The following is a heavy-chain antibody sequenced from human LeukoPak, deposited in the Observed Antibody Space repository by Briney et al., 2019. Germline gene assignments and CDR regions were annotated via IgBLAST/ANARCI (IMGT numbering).Heavy chain of an antibody. J-gene: IGHJ4*02. V-gene: IGHV1-18*01. CDR1: GYSFTNYD. CDR2: ISAYNGNK. CDR3: ARDQGGSGYPGPFDY. Sequence: ASVKVSCKASGYSFTNYDINWVRQAPGQGLEWMGWISAYNGNKNNAQKLQGRVSMTTDTSTSTAYMELRSLRYDDTAVYYCARDQGGSGYPGPFDYWGQGTLVTVSS. D-gene: IGHD3-22*01.